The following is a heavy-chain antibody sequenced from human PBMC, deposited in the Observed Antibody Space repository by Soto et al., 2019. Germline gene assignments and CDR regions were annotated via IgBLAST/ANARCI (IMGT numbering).Heavy chain of an antibody. V-gene: IGHV1-18*04. CDR2: ISAYNGNT. CDR3: ARLLDVQPWLVGSYYFDY. J-gene: IGHJ4*02. CDR1: GYTFTSYG. Sequence: QVQLVQSGAEVKKPGASVKVSCKASGYTFTSYGISWVRQAPGQGLEWMGWISAYNGNTNYAQKLQGRVTMTTDTSTSTAYMELRSLRSDDTAVYYCARLLDVQPWLVGSYYFDYWGQGTLVTVSS. D-gene: IGHD6-19*01.